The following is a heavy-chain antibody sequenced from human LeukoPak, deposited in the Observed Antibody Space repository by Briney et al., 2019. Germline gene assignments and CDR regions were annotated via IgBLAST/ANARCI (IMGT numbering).Heavy chain of an antibody. CDR1: GFTFSSYA. CDR2: ISGSGGST. J-gene: IGHJ3*02. V-gene: IGHV3-23*01. D-gene: IGHD3-9*01. Sequence: PGGSLRPSCAASGFTFSSYAMSWVRQAPGKGLEWVSAISGSGGSTYYADSVKGRFTISRDNSKNTLYLQMNSLRAEDTAVYYCAKALRYFDWLLYDAFDIWGQGTMVTVSS. CDR3: AKALRYFDWLLYDAFDI.